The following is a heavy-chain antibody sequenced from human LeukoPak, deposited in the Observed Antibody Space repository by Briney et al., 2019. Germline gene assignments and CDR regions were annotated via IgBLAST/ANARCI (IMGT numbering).Heavy chain of an antibody. J-gene: IGHJ3*01. D-gene: IGHD5-12*01. Sequence: GGSLRLSCAASGFTFDDYAMHWVRQVPGKGLEWVSGSNWNSGAIGYADSVRGRFTISRDNAENSLYLQMGSLRAEDTALYYCAKDTYSGYRNAFDVWGQGTMVTVSS. CDR2: SNWNSGAI. CDR3: AKDTYSGYRNAFDV. V-gene: IGHV3-9*01. CDR1: GFTFDDYA.